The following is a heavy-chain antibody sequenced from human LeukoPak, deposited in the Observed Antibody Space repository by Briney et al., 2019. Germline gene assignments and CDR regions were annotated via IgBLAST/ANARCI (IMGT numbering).Heavy chain of an antibody. V-gene: IGHV4-59*08. CDR2: IYYSGDS. CDR1: GGSISSYY. CDR3: ARHGFAGPFDF. D-gene: IGHD6-13*01. Sequence: SETLSLTCTVSGGSISSYYWSWIRQPRGKGLEWIGYIYYSGDSNYNPSPKSRVTISLDTSKNRISLKLSSVTAADTAVYYCARHGFAGPFDFWGQGTLATVSS. J-gene: IGHJ4*02.